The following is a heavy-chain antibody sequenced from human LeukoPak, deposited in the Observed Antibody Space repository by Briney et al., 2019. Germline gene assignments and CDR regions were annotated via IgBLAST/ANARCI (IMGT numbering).Heavy chain of an antibody. J-gene: IGHJ4*02. Sequence: SETLSLTCTVSGGSISSGDYYWSWIRQPPGKGLGWIGYIYYSGSTYYNPSLKSRVTISVDTSKNQFSLKLSSVTAADTAVYYCARAGSSGWSLYWGQGTLVTVSS. CDR1: GGSISSGDYY. CDR3: ARAGSSGWSLY. CDR2: IYYSGST. D-gene: IGHD6-19*01. V-gene: IGHV4-30-4*08.